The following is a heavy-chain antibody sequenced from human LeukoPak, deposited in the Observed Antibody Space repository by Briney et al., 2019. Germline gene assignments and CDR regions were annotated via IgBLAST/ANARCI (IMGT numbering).Heavy chain of an antibody. Sequence: GGSLRLSCAASGFTFSSYAMHWVRQAPGKGLEWVAVISYDGSNKYYADSVKSRFTISRDNSKSTLYLQMNSPRAEDTAVYYCARSRIGRTELEYGLIGDWFDPWGQGTLVTVSS. D-gene: IGHD2/OR15-2a*01. V-gene: IGHV3-30*04. CDR2: ISYDGSNK. J-gene: IGHJ5*02. CDR3: ARSRIGRTELEYGLIGDWFDP. CDR1: GFTFSSYA.